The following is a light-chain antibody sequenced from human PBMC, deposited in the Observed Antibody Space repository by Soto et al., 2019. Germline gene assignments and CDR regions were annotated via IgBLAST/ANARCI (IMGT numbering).Light chain of an antibody. J-gene: IGLJ1*01. Sequence: QSVLTQPASVSGSPGQSITISCTGTSSNVGSYKLVSWYQQHPGKAPKLMIFEVNKQPSGVSNRFSGSKSGNTASLTISGLKVEDEADYYCCSSGGSPTYVFGTGTKGTV. CDR2: EVN. CDR3: CSSGGSPTYV. CDR1: SSNVGSYKL. V-gene: IGLV2-23*02.